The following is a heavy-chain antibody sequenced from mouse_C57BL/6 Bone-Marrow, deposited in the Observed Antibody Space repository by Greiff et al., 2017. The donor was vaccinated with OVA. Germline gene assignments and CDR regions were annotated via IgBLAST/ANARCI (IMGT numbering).Heavy chain of an antibody. Sequence: QVQLQQPGAELVMPGASVKLSCKASGYTFTSYWMHWVKQRPGQGLEWIGEIDPSDRYPNYNQKFKGKSTLTVDKSSSTAYMQLSSLTSEDSAVYYCARKSYYGSSYWYFDVWGTGTTVTVSS. J-gene: IGHJ1*03. D-gene: IGHD1-1*01. CDR3: ARKSYYGSSYWYFDV. CDR1: GYTFTSYW. CDR2: IDPSDRYP. V-gene: IGHV1-69*01.